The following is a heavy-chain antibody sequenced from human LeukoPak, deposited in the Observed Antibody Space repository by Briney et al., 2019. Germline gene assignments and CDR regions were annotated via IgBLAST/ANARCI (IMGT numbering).Heavy chain of an antibody. Sequence: GGSLRLSCAASGFTFSSYEMNWVRQAPGKGLEWVSYISSSGSTIYYADSVKGRFTISRDNAKNSLYLQMNSLRAEDTAVYYCARGYYYGSGSYPDYWGQGTLVTVSS. CDR3: ARGYYYGSGSYPDY. D-gene: IGHD3-10*01. CDR1: GFTFSSYE. V-gene: IGHV3-48*03. CDR2: ISSSGSTI. J-gene: IGHJ4*02.